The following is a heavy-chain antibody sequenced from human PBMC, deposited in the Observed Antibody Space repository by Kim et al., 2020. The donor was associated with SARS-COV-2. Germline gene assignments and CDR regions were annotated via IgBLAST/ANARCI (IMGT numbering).Heavy chain of an antibody. CDR3: AKDLEYSSGWYTGGNWFDP. V-gene: IGHV3-23*01. CDR2: ISGSGGST. J-gene: IGHJ5*02. Sequence: GSLRLSCAASGFTFSSYAMSWVRQAPGKGLEWVSAISGSGGSTYYADSVKGRFTISRDNSKNTLYLQMNSLRAEDTAVYYCAKDLEYSSGWYTGGNWFDPWGQGTLVTVSS. D-gene: IGHD6-19*01. CDR1: GFTFSSYA.